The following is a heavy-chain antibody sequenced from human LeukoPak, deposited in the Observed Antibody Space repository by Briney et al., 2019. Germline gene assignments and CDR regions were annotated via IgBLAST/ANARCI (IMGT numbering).Heavy chain of an antibody. CDR3: ARGRGYYGSGSYLSFQNTGRVSSPHDY. V-gene: IGHV1-46*01. J-gene: IGHJ4*02. Sequence: ASVKVSCKASGYTSTSYYMHWVRQAPGQGLEWMGIINPSGGSTSYAQKFQGRVTMTRDTSTSTVYMELSSLRSEDTAVYYCARGRGYYGSGSYLSFQNTGRVSSPHDYWGQGTLVTVSS. CDR2: INPSGGST. D-gene: IGHD3-10*01. CDR1: GYTSTSYY.